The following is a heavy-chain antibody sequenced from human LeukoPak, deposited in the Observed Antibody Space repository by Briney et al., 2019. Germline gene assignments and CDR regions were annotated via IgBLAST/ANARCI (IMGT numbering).Heavy chain of an antibody. CDR1: GYTFTNYF. V-gene: IGHV1-46*01. Sequence: ASVKVSCKTSGYTFTNYFIHWVRQAPGHGLDWMGLITPSGDSTTYAQRFQGRLTATRDTSTSTVYMELSSLRPDDTAVYYCAREGGGYKHFDYWGQGTLVTVSS. J-gene: IGHJ4*02. CDR2: ITPSGDST. D-gene: IGHD5-24*01. CDR3: AREGGGYKHFDY.